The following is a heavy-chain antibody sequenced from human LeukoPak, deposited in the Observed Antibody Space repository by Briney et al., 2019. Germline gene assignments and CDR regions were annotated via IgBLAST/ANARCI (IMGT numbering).Heavy chain of an antibody. J-gene: IGHJ4*02. CDR2: IYSGGST. D-gene: IGHD5-18*01. CDR1: GFTVSSSY. V-gene: IGHV3-53*01. CDR3: ARVHFYSYGIDY. Sequence: PGGSLRLSCAASGFTVSSSYMSRVRQAPGKGLEWVSVIYSGGSTYYADSVKGRFTISRDNSKNTLYLQMNSLRAEDTAVYYCARVHFYSYGIDYWGQGTLVTVSS.